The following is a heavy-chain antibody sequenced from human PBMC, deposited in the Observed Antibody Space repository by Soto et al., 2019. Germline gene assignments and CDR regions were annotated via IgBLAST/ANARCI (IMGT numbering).Heavy chain of an antibody. J-gene: IGHJ6*02. D-gene: IGHD4-17*01. V-gene: IGHV3-53*01. Sequence: EVQLVESGGGLIQPGGSLRLSCAASGFTVSSNYISWVRQAPGKGLEWVSVIYSGGSTYYADSVKGRFTISRDNSKNTLYLQMNSLRAEDTAVYYCARDHGYGGNSVHYGMDVWGQGTTVTVSS. CDR3: ARDHGYGGNSVHYGMDV. CDR2: IYSGGST. CDR1: GFTVSSNY.